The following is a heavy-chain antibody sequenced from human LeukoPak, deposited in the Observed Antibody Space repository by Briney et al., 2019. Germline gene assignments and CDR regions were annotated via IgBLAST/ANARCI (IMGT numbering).Heavy chain of an antibody. Sequence: GGSLRLSCAASGFTLSSYGMHWVRQAPGKGLEWVAVISYDGSNKYYADSVKGRFTISRDNSKNTLYLQMNSLRAEDTAVYYCAKDLIRITMVRGVYYYGMDVWGQGTTVTVSS. V-gene: IGHV3-30*18. J-gene: IGHJ6*02. CDR2: ISYDGSNK. CDR1: GFTLSSYG. D-gene: IGHD3-10*01. CDR3: AKDLIRITMVRGVYYYGMDV.